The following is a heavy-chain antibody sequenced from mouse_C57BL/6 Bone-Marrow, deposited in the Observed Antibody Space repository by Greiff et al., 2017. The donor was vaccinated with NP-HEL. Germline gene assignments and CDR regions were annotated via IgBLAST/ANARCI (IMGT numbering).Heavy chain of an antibody. D-gene: IGHD1-1*01. CDR3: ARYYGSSYYFDY. J-gene: IGHJ2*01. CDR2: IYPGDGDT. Sequence: QVQLQQSGAELVKPGASVKISCKASGYAFSSYWMNWVKQRPGKGLEWIGQIYPGDGDTNYNGKFKGKATLTADKSSSTAYMQRSILTSEDSAVYFCARYYGSSYYFDYWGQGTTLTVSS. CDR1: GYAFSSYW. V-gene: IGHV1-80*01.